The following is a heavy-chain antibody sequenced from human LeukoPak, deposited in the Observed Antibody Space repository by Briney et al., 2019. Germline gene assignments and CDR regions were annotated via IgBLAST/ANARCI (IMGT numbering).Heavy chain of an antibody. J-gene: IGHJ4*02. Sequence: QPGGSLRLSCAASVFTFSSHWMHWVRHAPGKGLVWVSRINSDGCSTSYADSVKGRFTISRDNAKNTLYLQMSSLRVEDTAFYFCARAHPLDYWGQGTLVTVSS. V-gene: IGHV3-74*01. CDR1: VFTFSSHW. CDR2: INSDGCST. CDR3: ARAHPLDY.